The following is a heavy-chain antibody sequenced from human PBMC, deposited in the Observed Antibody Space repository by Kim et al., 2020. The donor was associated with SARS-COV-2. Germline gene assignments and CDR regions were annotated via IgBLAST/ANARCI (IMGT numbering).Heavy chain of an antibody. Sequence: DSVKGRFTSSRDNYKNTVYLQMNSLRAEDTAVYYCAKVSYSGSYGGFDYWGQGTLVTVSS. J-gene: IGHJ4*02. V-gene: IGHV3-33*06. CDR3: AKVSYSGSYGGFDY. D-gene: IGHD1-26*01.